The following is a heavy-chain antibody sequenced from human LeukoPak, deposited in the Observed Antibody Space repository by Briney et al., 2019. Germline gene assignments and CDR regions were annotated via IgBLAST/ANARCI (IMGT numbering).Heavy chain of an antibody. J-gene: IGHJ4*02. CDR1: GFTFDDYC. CDR3: ARVRPYCSSTSCYMPVLRKGYFDY. Sequence: GGSLRLSCAASGFTFDDYCMSWVRQAPGKGLEWVSGINWIGGSTGYADSVKGRFTTSRDNAKNSLYLQMNSLRAEDTALYYCARVRPYCSSTSCYMPVLRKGYFDYGNQETLVTVYS. D-gene: IGHD2-2*02. V-gene: IGHV3-20*04. CDR2: INWIGGST.